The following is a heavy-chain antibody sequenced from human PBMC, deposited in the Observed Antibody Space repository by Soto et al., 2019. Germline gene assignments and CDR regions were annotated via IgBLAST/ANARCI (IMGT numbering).Heavy chain of an antibody. CDR3: ARMVASQQLVQYYYYGMDV. V-gene: IGHV4-39*01. CDR1: GGSISSSSYY. J-gene: IGHJ6*02. Sequence: PSETLSLTCTVSGGSISSSSYYWGWIRQPPGKGLEWIGSIYYSGSTYYNPSLKSRVTISVDTPKNQFSLKLSSVTAADTAVYYCARMVASQQLVQYYYYGMDVWGQGTTVTVSS. CDR2: IYYSGST. D-gene: IGHD6-13*01.